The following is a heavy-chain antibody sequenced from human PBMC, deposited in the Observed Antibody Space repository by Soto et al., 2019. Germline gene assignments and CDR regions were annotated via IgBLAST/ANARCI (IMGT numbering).Heavy chain of an antibody. CDR2: IFSDNER. Sequence: QVTLKESGPALVKPTETLTLTCTVSGFSLTTGKMGVSWISQPPGKALEWLVHIFSDNERSYSTSLQGRLTISKSTSGSQVVLSMTNVDPVDTATYYCARMKVDSYQFYYAMDVWGHGTTVTVSS. V-gene: IGHV2-26*01. CDR1: GFSLTTGKMG. J-gene: IGHJ6*02. D-gene: IGHD3-9*01. CDR3: ARMKVDSYQFYYAMDV.